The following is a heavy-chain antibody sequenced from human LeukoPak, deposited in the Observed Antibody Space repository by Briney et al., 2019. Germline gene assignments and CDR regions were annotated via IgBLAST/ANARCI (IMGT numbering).Heavy chain of an antibody. V-gene: IGHV4-34*01. Sequence: PSETLSLTCTVSGGSISSYYWSWIRQPPGKGLEWIGEINHSGSANYNPSLKSRVTISVDTSKNQFSLKLSSVTAADTAVYYCARGGSYNFQHWGQGTLVTVSS. CDR2: INHSGSA. CDR1: GGSISSYY. D-gene: IGHD1-26*01. J-gene: IGHJ1*01. CDR3: ARGGSYNFQH.